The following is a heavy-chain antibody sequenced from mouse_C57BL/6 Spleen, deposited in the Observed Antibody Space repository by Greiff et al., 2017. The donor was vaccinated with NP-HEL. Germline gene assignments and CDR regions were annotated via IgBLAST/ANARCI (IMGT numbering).Heavy chain of an antibody. CDR3: ARDGSSFSTGTGYFDY. CDR1: GYTFTSYW. CDR2: INPSSGYT. Sequence: VQLQQSGAELAKPGASVKLSCKASGYTFTSYWMHWVKQRPGQGLEWIGYINPSSGYTKYNQKFKDKATLTAAKSSSTAYMQLSSLPYEDSAVFYCARDGSSFSTGTGYFDYWGQGTTLTVSA. J-gene: IGHJ2*01. V-gene: IGHV1-7*01. D-gene: IGHD1-1*01.